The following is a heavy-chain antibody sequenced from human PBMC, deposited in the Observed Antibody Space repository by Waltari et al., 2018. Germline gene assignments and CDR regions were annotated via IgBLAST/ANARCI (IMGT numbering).Heavy chain of an antibody. J-gene: IGHJ3*02. CDR3: AHRGCGGECYTDAFDI. D-gene: IGHD2-21*01. Sequence: HITLQESGPTLVKPTQTLTLTCTFSGFSLSTSGVGVGWIRQPPGKALEWLALIDCNDDKRYSPALKSRLTITKDTSNNQVVLTMTNMDPVDTATYDCAHRGCGGECYTDAFDIWGQGTMVTVSS. CDR2: IDCNDDK. CDR1: GFSLSTSGVG. V-gene: IGHV2-5*01.